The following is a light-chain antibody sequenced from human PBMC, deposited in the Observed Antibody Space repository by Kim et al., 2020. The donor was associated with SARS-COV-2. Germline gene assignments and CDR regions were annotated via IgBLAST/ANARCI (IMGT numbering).Light chain of an antibody. Sequence: QSVLTQPPSVSGAPGQRVTISCTGSSSNIGAGYDVHWYQQLPGRAPKLLIFADSRRPSVVPDRLSGSKSGTSASLAITGLQAEDESDYYCQSYDNRLSGWVFGGGTQLTVL. V-gene: IGLV1-40*01. CDR3: QSYDNRLSGWV. J-gene: IGLJ3*02. CDR2: ADS. CDR1: SSNIGAGYD.